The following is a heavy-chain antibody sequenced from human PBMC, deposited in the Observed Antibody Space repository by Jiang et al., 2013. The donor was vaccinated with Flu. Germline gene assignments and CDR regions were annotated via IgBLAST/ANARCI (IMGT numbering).Heavy chain of an antibody. V-gene: IGHV3-30-3*01. CDR3: ARDGAWFTEPVPLYFGVDV. CDR2: ISDDGNNK. CDR1: GFTFSSYA. D-gene: IGHD3-10*01. J-gene: IGHJ6*02. Sequence: QLVESGGGVVQPGRSLRLSCAASGFTFSSYAMHWVRQAPGKGLDWVTLISDDGNNKYYAESVKGRFTISRDKSKNMVYLQMSSLRLEDTAVYYCARDGAWFTEPVPLYFGVDVWGQGTTVIVSS.